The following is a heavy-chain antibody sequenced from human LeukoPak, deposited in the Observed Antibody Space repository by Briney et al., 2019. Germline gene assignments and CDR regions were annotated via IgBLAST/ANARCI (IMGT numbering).Heavy chain of an antibody. CDR3: ARDRLDSSSWAAPYYYYGMDV. CDR1: GYTFTGYY. CDR2: INPNSGGT. Sequence: ASVKVSCKASGYTFTGYYIHWVRQAPGQGLEWMGWINPNSGGTNYAQKFQGRVTMTRDTSISTAYMELSRLRSDDTAVYYCARDRLDSSSWAAPYYYYGMDVWGQGTTVTVSS. D-gene: IGHD6-13*01. J-gene: IGHJ6*02. V-gene: IGHV1-2*02.